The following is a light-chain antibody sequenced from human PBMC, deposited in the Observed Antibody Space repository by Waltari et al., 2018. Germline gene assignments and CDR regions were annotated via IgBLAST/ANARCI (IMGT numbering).Light chain of an antibody. CDR2: EVS. J-gene: IGLJ1*01. Sequence: QSALTQPASVSGSPGQSITISCTGTSSDVGAYHFVSWYQQHPGKAPHLIIYEVSERPPGVSNRFSGSKSDNTASLTISGLQAEDEADYYCSSYTTSTAPGVFGAGTKVTVL. CDR1: SSDVGAYHF. V-gene: IGLV2-14*01. CDR3: SSYTTSTAPGV.